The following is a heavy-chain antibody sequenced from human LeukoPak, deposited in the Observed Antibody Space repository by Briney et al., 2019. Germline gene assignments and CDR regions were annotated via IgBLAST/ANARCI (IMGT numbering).Heavy chain of an antibody. J-gene: IGHJ4*02. V-gene: IGHV4-39*01. CDR2: IYYSGST. Sequence: SETLSLTCTVSGGSISSYYWGWIRQPPGKGLEWIGSIYYSGSTYYNPSLKSRVTISVDTSKNQFSLKLSSVTAADTAVYYCARRQPDSGDYWGQGTPVTVSS. CDR1: GGSISSYY. D-gene: IGHD3-10*01. CDR3: ARRQPDSGDY.